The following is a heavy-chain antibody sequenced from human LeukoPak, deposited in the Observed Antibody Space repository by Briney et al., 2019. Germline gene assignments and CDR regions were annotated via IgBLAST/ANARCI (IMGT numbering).Heavy chain of an antibody. V-gene: IGHV4-59*11. J-gene: IGHJ6*03. D-gene: IGHD3-3*01. Sequence: SETLSLTCTVSGGSISSHYWRWIRQPPGKGLEWIGYIYYSGSTNYNTSLKSRVTISVDTSKNQFSLKLSSVTAADTAVYYCAREASGYYGPGLGYYYYYMDVWGKGTTVTVSS. CDR2: IYYSGST. CDR1: GGSISSHY. CDR3: AREASGYYGPGLGYYYYYMDV.